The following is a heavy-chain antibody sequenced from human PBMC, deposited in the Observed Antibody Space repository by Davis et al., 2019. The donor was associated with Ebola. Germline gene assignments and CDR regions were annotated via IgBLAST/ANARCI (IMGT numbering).Heavy chain of an antibody. CDR1: RFTLSTFW. CDR3: AREKGYNYGVGAFDV. D-gene: IGHD5-18*01. CDR2: INFDGTIT. V-gene: IGHV3-74*03. J-gene: IGHJ3*01. Sequence: GESLKISCAASRFTLSTFWMHWVRQAPGKGLVWGARINFDGTITTYADSVRGRFTISRDNVDNTLYVQMNSLRVEDTAIYYCAREKGYNYGVGAFDVWGQGTMVTVSS.